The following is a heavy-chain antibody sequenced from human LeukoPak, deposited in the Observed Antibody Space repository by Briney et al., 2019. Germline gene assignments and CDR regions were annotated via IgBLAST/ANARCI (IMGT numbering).Heavy chain of an antibody. CDR1: GYTFTGYY. Sequence: ASVKVSCKASGYTFTGYYMHWVRQAPGQGLEWMGWINPNSGGTNYAQKFQGRVTMTRDTSISTAYMELSRLRSDDTAVYYCARGRVWWLIPLEDWLDPWGQGTLVTVSS. J-gene: IGHJ5*02. CDR3: ARGRVWWLIPLEDWLDP. D-gene: IGHD5-12*01. V-gene: IGHV1-2*02. CDR2: INPNSGGT.